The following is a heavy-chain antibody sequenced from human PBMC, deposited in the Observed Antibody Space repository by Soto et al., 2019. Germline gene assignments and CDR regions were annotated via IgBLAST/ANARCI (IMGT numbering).Heavy chain of an antibody. CDR3: ARPYGSGSYFLSYGMDV. V-gene: IGHV1-69*01. CDR1: GGTFSSYA. J-gene: IGHJ6*02. D-gene: IGHD3-10*01. CDR2: IIPIFGTA. Sequence: QVQLVQSGAEVKKPGSSVQVYCKASGGTFSSYAISWVRQAPGQGLEWMGGIIPIFGTANYAQKFQGRVTITADESTSTAYMELSSLRSEDTAVYYCARPYGSGSYFLSYGMDVWGQGTTVTVSS.